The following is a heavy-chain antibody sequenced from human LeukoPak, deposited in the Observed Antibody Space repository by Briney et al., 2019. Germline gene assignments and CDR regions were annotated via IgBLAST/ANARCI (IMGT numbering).Heavy chain of an antibody. CDR2: IIETGASP. J-gene: IGHJ4*02. Sequence: GGSLTLSCAASGFSFSLYAMNWVRQAPGKGLEWGSTIIETGASPYYADSVRGRFTVSRDSSKNMFYLQMNSLRAKDTAIYYCARRGAGSGGLDYWGQGTLVTVSS. CDR3: ARRGAGSGGLDY. CDR1: GFSFSLYA. D-gene: IGHD6-19*01. V-gene: IGHV3-23*01.